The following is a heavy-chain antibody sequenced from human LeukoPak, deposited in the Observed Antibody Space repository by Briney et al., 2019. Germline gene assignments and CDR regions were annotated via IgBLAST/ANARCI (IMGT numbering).Heavy chain of an antibody. V-gene: IGHV3-48*01. D-gene: IGHD3-22*01. J-gene: IGHJ4*02. CDR1: GFIFSDDS. CDR2: ISTSSNTI. CDR3: ARGAAHSYGYFSDY. Sequence: GGSLRLSCATTGFIFSDDSMSWVRQAPGKGLEWLSFISTSSNTIYYADSVEGRFTVSRDNAKNSLYLQMNSLTGEDTAAYYCARGAAHSYGYFSDYWGQGILVIVSS.